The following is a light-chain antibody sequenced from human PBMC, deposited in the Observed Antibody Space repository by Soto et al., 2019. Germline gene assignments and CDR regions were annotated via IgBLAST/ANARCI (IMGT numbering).Light chain of an antibody. CDR2: EVT. CDR1: SSDVGGYDF. CDR3: SSYTITSSPV. Sequence: QSALTQPASVSGSPGQSITISCTGTSSDVGGYDFVSWYRQYPGQAPKILIYEVTHRPSGVPDRFSGSKSGNTASLTISGLQADYEADYYCSSYTITSSPVFGPGTKVTVL. V-gene: IGLV2-14*01. J-gene: IGLJ1*01.